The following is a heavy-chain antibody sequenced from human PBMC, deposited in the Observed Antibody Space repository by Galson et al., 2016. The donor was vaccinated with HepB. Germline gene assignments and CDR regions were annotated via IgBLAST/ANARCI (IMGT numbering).Heavy chain of an antibody. CDR1: GFTFRNYG. J-gene: IGHJ6*02. CDR2: ISYDGINK. D-gene: IGHD3-10*01. Sequence: SLRLSCAASGFTFRNYGMHWVRQVPGKGLEWVAVISYDGINKYFADSVRGRFNISRDNSKNTLYLQMHGPRAEDTAVYYRAKERIAGITLDRGVMTSRLAAVWGQGTTVTVSS. CDR3: AKERIAGITLDRGVMTSRLAAV. V-gene: IGHV3-30*18.